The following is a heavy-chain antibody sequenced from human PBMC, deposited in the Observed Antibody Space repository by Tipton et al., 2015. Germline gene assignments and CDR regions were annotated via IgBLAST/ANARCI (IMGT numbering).Heavy chain of an antibody. V-gene: IGHV4-59*12. D-gene: IGHD1-26*01. CDR2: VFYTGST. CDR3: ARELVGATITAIDP. Sequence: TLSLTCTVSGGSISSEYWSWIRQPPGKGLEWIGYVFYTGSTYYNPSLESRVTISVDTSKNQFSLKLSSVTAADTAVYYCARELVGATITAIDPWGQGTLVTVSS. CDR1: GGSISSEY. J-gene: IGHJ5*02.